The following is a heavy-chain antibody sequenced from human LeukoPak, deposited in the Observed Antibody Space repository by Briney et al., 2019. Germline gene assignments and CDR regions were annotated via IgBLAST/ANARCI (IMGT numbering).Heavy chain of an antibody. CDR1: GGSFSGYY. CDR2: INHSGST. Sequence: PSETLSLTCAVYGGSFSGYYWSWIRQPPGKGLEWIGEINHSGSTNYNPSLKSRVTISVDTSKNQFSLKLSSVTAADTAVYYCARDGHYDSSGYYSNLFDYWGQGTLVTVSS. D-gene: IGHD3-22*01. CDR3: ARDGHYDSSGYYSNLFDY. V-gene: IGHV4-34*01. J-gene: IGHJ4*02.